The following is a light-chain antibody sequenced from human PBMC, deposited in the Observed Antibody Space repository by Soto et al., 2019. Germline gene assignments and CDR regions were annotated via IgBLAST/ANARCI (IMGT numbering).Light chain of an antibody. CDR3: SSFTTSSTLI. CDR2: EVN. J-gene: IGLJ2*01. Sequence: QSVLTQPASVSGSPGQSITISCTGTSSDVGGYNYISWYQQHPGKVPKLLISEVNNRPSGVSNRFYGSKSGNTASLTISGLQAEDEADYYCSSFTTSSTLIFGGGTKLTVL. V-gene: IGLV2-14*01. CDR1: SSDVGGYNY.